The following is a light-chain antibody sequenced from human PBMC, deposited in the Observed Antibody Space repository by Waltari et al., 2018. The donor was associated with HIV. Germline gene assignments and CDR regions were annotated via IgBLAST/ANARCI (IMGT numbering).Light chain of an antibody. CDR1: QSVSSY. J-gene: IGKJ4*01. CDR3: QQRSNWPPGLT. V-gene: IGKV3-11*01. Sequence: EIVLTQYRDTLSLSPGVRPTLPCRASQSVSSYLAGYQQKPGQAPRLLIDDASNRATGIPARFSGSGSETDFTLTIRSLEPEDFAVYYCQQRSNWPPGLTFGGGTKVEIK. CDR2: DAS.